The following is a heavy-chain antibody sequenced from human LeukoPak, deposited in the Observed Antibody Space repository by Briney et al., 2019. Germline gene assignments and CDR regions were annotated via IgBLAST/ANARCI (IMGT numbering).Heavy chain of an antibody. Sequence: GGSLRLYCAASGFTVSSDYMSWVRQAPMKGLEWVSVIYRGSTYYADSVKGRFTVSSDNSKNTVDLQMNSLRVEDTAVYYCARDPGIANGMDGWGQGTTVTVS. CDR1: GFTVSSDY. CDR2: IYRGST. CDR3: ARDPGIANGMDG. J-gene: IGHJ6*02. D-gene: IGHD1-26*01. V-gene: IGHV3-66*01.